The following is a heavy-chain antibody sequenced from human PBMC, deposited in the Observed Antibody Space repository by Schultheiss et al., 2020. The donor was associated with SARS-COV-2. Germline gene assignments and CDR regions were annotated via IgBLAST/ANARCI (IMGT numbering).Heavy chain of an antibody. CDR3: AREWSLNTFFDY. CDR2: IKSKTDGGTT. Sequence: GGSLRLSCAASGFTFSNAWMNWVRQAPGKGLEWVGRIKSKTDGGTTDYAAPVKGRFTISRDKSKTTLYLQMDSLRVEDTAIYYCAREWSLNTFFDYWGQGTLVTVSS. D-gene: IGHD3-22*01. V-gene: IGHV3-15*07. J-gene: IGHJ4*02. CDR1: GFTFSNAW.